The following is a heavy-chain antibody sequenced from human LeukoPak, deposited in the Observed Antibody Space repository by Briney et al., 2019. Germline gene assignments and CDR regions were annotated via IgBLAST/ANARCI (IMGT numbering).Heavy chain of an antibody. Sequence: GGSPRLSCVASGFTFNNAWMSWVRQAPGEGLECVGRIKSKTDGGIADYAAPVKGRFNIARDDSKNTLYLQMNSLKIEDTALYHCTTGTTYYDYVWGSYRRDYWGQGTLVTVSS. CDR3: TTGTTYYDYVWGSYRRDY. CDR2: IKSKTDGGIA. V-gene: IGHV3-15*01. J-gene: IGHJ4*02. CDR1: GFTFNNAW. D-gene: IGHD3-16*02.